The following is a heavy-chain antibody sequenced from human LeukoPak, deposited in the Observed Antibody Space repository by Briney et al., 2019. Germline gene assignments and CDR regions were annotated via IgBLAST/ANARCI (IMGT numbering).Heavy chain of an antibody. CDR2: RYWDDDR. Sequence: SGPTLTIPTQPLTVTYTFSGFSLPTPTVGVAWIRQPPGKALEWLAVRYWDDDRRYSPSLRSRLTITKDTSKNQVVRTMTNMDPVDTGTYYCAHIMITYGGVTAQDAFDVWGQGAMVTV. CDR1: GFSLPTPTVG. D-gene: IGHD3-16*01. CDR3: AHIMITYGGVTAQDAFDV. V-gene: IGHV2-5*02. J-gene: IGHJ3*01.